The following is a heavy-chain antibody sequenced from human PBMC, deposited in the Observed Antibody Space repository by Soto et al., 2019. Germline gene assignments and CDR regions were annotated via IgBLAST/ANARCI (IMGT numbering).Heavy chain of an antibody. CDR1: GFIFSSYA. CDR3: SREAYCGCDCYYVD. J-gene: IGHJ4*01. V-gene: IGHV3-30-3*01. D-gene: IGHD2-21*02. CDR2: ISYAGNST. Sequence: GGSLRLSCAASGFIFSSYAVHWVSKAPGKGLEWVASISYAGNSTYYEASVKGRFTISRDTSKNTLYLQMHSLRAENTAVYYCSREAYCGCDCYYVDGGHGTWVTDSP.